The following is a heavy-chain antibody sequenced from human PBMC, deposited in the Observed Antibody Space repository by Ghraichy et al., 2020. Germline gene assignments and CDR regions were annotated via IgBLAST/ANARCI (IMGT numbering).Heavy chain of an antibody. CDR3: ARDRAVGYCSSTSCSTNWFDP. CDR1: GGTFSSYA. J-gene: IGHJ5*02. Sequence: SVKVSCKASGGTFSSYAISWVRQAPGQGLEWMGGIIPIFGTANYAQKFQGRVTITADESTSTAYMELSSLRSEDTAVYYCARDRAVGYCSSTSCSTNWFDPWGQGTLVTVSS. D-gene: IGHD2-2*01. CDR2: IIPIFGTA. V-gene: IGHV1-69*13.